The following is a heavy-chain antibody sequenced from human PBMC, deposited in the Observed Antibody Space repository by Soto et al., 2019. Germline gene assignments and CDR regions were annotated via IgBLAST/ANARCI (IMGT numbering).Heavy chain of an antibody. CDR1: GFTFSNYA. V-gene: IGHV3-23*01. CDR2: ISHSGSST. D-gene: IGHD1-26*01. Sequence: GGSLRLSCTASGFTFSNYAMSWVRQAPGQGLEWVSSISHSGSSTYYADSVKGRFTISRDNSKNTLDLQMSTLRGEDTAVYYFDNDPAGEMGSAFPAFDIWGQGTTVTVSS. J-gene: IGHJ3*02. CDR3: DNDPAGEMGSAFPAFDI.